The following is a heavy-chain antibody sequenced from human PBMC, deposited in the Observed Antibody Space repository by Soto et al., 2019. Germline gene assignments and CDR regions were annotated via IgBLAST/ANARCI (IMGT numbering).Heavy chain of an antibody. V-gene: IGHV1-69*06. J-gene: IGHJ5*02. D-gene: IGHD2-15*01. CDR1: GGTLNSFNTYT. CDR3: ARGEGDRSSGVAIWFDP. Sequence: QVQLVQSGAEVKKPGSSVKVSCKASGGTLNSFNTYTITWVRQAPGQGLEWMGGIIPMFGTTNYAQKFQGRVIITADKSTSTAYMELSSLRSEDTAVYYCARGEGDRSSGVAIWFDPWGQGTLVTVSS. CDR2: IIPMFGTT.